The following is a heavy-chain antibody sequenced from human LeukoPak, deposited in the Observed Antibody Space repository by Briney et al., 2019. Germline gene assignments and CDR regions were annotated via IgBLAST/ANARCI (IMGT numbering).Heavy chain of an antibody. CDR1: GFTFSSYW. V-gene: IGHV3-9*01. CDR3: AKDADIAVAGNFDY. CDR2: ISWNSGSI. J-gene: IGHJ4*02. D-gene: IGHD6-19*01. Sequence: GGSLRLSCAASGFTFSSYWMNWARQAPGKGLEWVSGISWNSGSIGYADSVKGRFTISRDNAKNSLYLQMNSLRAEDTALYYCAKDADIAVAGNFDYWGQGTLVTVSS.